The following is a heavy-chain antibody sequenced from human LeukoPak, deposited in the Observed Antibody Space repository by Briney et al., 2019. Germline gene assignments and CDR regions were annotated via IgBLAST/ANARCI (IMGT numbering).Heavy chain of an antibody. J-gene: IGHJ4*02. CDR1: GGSISSSSYY. CDR2: IYYSGST. D-gene: IGHD3-22*01. Sequence: SETLSLTCTVSGGSISSSSYYWGWIRQPPGKGLEWIGSIYYSGSTYYNPSLKSRVTISVDTSKNQFSLKLSSVTAADTAVYYCARVGYDSSGYYYEGYWGQGTLVTVSS. CDR3: ARVGYDSSGYYYEGY. V-gene: IGHV4-39*01.